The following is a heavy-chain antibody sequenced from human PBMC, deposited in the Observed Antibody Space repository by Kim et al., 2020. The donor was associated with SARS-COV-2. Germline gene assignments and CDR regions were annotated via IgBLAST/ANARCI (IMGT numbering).Heavy chain of an antibody. Sequence: SNNDNPSLKGRVTKSVNTAKNQFALKLRSVTAADTAVYYWARALGGPFDYWGQGTLVTVSS. CDR2: SN. CDR3: ARALGGPFDY. J-gene: IGHJ4*02. V-gene: IGHV4-34*01. D-gene: IGHD1-26*01.